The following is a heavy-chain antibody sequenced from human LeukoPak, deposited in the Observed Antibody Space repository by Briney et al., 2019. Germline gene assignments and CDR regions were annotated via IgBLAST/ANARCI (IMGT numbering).Heavy chain of an antibody. CDR2: INPSGGST. CDR1: GYTFTSYY. V-gene: IGHV1-46*01. D-gene: IGHD6-19*01. J-gene: IGHJ6*02. Sequence: ASVKVSCKASGYTFTSYYMHWVRQAPGQGLEWMGIINPSGGSTSYAQKFQGRVTMTRDTSTSTVYMELSSLRSEDTALYYCAKDIGGWYVSVGEHGMDVWGQGTTVTVSS. CDR3: AKDIGGWYVSVGEHGMDV.